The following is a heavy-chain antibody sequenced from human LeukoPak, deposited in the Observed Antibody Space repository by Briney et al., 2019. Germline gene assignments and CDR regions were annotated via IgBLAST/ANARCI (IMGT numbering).Heavy chain of an antibody. D-gene: IGHD1-26*01. CDR3: ARDRDSGSSSNRFYFDY. V-gene: IGHV4-4*07. CDR1: GGSISNYY. J-gene: IGHJ4*02. Sequence: SETLSLTCTVSGGSISNYYWSWVRQPAGKGPKWIGRIFTSGSTNYNPSLKSRVTMSVDTSMNQLSLKLSSVTAADTAVYYCARDRDSGSSSNRFYFDYWGQGTLVTVPS. CDR2: IFTSGST.